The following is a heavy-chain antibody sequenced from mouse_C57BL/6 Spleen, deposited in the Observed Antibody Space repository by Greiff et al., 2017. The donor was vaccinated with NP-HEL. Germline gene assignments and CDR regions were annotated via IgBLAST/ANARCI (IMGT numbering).Heavy chain of an antibody. CDR2: ISDGGSYT. D-gene: IGHD3-3*01. CDR1: GFTFSSYA. V-gene: IGHV5-4*01. J-gene: IGHJ1*03. CDR3: AREIRGTDWYFDV. Sequence: EVHLVESGGGLVKPGGSLKLSCAASGFTFSSYAMSWVRQTPEKRLEWVATISDGGSYTYYPDNVKGRFTISRDNAKNNLYLQMSHLKSEDTAMYYCAREIRGTDWYFDVWGTGTTVTVSS.